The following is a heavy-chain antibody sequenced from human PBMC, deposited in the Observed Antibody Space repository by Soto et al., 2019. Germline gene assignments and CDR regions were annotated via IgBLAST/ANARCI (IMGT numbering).Heavy chain of an antibody. J-gene: IGHJ4*02. CDR1: GFTFSSYG. V-gene: IGHV3-30*18. Sequence: QVQLVESGGGVVQPGRSLRLSCAASGFTFSSYGMHWVRQAPGKGLEWVAVISYDGSKKYYADSVKGRFTISRDNSKNTLYLQMNSLRAEDTAVYYCANSVFGGEGLRFYYFDYWGQGTLVTVSS. CDR3: ANSVFGGEGLRFYYFDY. CDR2: ISYDGSKK. D-gene: IGHD3-16*01.